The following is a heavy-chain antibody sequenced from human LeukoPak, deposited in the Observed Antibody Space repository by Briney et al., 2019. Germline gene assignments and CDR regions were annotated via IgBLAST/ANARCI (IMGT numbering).Heavy chain of an antibody. J-gene: IGHJ3*02. CDR1: GGSISNYY. D-gene: IGHD2-15*01. V-gene: IGHV4-59*08. CDR2: IYYSGST. Sequence: SETLFLTCTVPGGSISNYYWSWIRQPPGKGLEWIESIYYSGSTNYNPSLKSRVTISVNTSKNQFSLNVSSVTAAGTALYYCARHDVVSRAFDIWGPGTMVTVSS. CDR3: ARHDVVSRAFDI.